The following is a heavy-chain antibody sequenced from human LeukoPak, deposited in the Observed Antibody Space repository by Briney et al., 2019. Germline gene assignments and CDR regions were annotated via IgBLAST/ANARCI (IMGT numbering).Heavy chain of an antibody. Sequence: GRSLRLSCAASGFTFSSYVMHWVRQAPGEGLEWVAVISFDGSNKYYGDSLKGRFTISRDNSKNTLYLQMNSLRGEDMAIYYCARDFGWLSGFDYWGQGTLVTVSS. D-gene: IGHD3-9*01. CDR2: ISFDGSNK. J-gene: IGHJ4*02. CDR1: GFTFSSYV. CDR3: ARDFGWLSGFDY. V-gene: IGHV3-30-3*01.